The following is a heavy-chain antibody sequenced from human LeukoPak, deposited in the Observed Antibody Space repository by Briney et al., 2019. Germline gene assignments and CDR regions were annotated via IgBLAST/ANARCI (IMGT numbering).Heavy chain of an antibody. CDR1: GGSISSYC. CDR3: ARSHYGSTSTNYYMDV. D-gene: IGHD2-2*01. Sequence: SETLSLTCAVSGGSISSYCWSWIRQPPGKGLEWIGYIYYSGNTNYNPSLKSRVTISEDTSKNQFSLKLSSVTAADTAVYYCARSHYGSTSTNYYMDVWGKGTTVTVSS. J-gene: IGHJ6*03. V-gene: IGHV4-59*01. CDR2: IYYSGNT.